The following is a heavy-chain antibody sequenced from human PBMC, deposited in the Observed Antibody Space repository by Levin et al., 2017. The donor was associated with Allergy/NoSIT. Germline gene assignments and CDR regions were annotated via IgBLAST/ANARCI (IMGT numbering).Heavy chain of an antibody. J-gene: IGHJ4*02. CDR2: ISYDGSNK. CDR1: GFTFSSYA. V-gene: IGHV3-30-3*01. D-gene: IGHD6-13*01. Sequence: GGSLRLSCAASGFTFSSYAMHWVRQAPGKGLEWVAVISYDGSNKYYADSVKGRFTISRDNSKNTLYLQMNSLRAEDTAVYYCARAGQQLVRGYFDYWGQGTLVTVSS. CDR3: ARAGQQLVRGYFDY.